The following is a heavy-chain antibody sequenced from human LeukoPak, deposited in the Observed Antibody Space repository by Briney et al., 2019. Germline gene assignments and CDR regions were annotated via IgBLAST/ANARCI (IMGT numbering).Heavy chain of an antibody. CDR1: GFTFSSYS. CDR3: AKETPAVHQGDFDY. J-gene: IGHJ4*02. D-gene: IGHD2-2*01. V-gene: IGHV3-48*01. Sequence: PGGSLRLSCAASGFTFSSYSMNWVRQAPGKGLEWVSYISSSSSTIYYADSVKGRFTISRDNAKNSLYLQMNSLRAEDTAVYYCAKETPAVHQGDFDYWGQGTLVTVSS. CDR2: ISSSSSTI.